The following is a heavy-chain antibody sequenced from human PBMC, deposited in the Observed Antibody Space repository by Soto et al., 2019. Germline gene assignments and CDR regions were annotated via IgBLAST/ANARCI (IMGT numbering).Heavy chain of an antibody. V-gene: IGHV1-69*08. CDR2: IIPIFGIP. CDR1: GGTFSRYR. J-gene: IGHJ6*02. CDR3: AREDRDRETGLVPAAIDGMDV. Sequence: QVQLVQSGAEVKKPGSSVKVSCKASGGTFSRYRITWVRQAPGHGLEWIGRIIPIFGIPTYAQKFQGRVTFTADESTSTAYMELSSLRSDDTAVYYCAREDRDRETGLVPAAIDGMDVWGQGPTVTVSS. D-gene: IGHD2-2*01.